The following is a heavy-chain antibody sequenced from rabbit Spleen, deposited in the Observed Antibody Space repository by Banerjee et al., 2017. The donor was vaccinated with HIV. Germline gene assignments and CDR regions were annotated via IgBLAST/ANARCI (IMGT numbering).Heavy chain of an antibody. CDR2: IVTGSGNT. V-gene: IGHV1S40*01. J-gene: IGHJ4*01. Sequence: QQLVESGGGLVKPGASLTLTCTASGFSFSSSYYMCWVRQAPGKGLEWIGCIVTGSGNTYYASWAKGRFTISKTSSTTVTLQMTSLTGADTATYFCARDYNLWGQGTLVTVS. CDR1: GFSFSSSYY. CDR3: ARDYNL.